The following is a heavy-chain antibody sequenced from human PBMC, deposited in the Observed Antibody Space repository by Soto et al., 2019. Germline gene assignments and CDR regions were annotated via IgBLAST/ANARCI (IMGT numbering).Heavy chain of an antibody. CDR1: GYTFTGYY. CDR3: RRGRSGEVVVFF. D-gene: IGHD3-16*02. J-gene: IGHJ4*02. Sequence: QVQLVQPGAEVKRSGASVEVSCKASGYTFTGYYIHWVRQAPGQGLGWMGEIGPNSGGTRYAPKFQGRPTMTRDTFISTVYMELRDLSPDDTAVYYCRRGRSGEVVVFFWGQGTLVTVYS. CDR2: IGPNSGGT. V-gene: IGHV1-2*02.